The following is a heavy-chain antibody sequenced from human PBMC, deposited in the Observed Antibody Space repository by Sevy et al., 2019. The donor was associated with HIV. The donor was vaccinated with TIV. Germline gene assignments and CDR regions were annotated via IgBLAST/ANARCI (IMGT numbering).Heavy chain of an antibody. CDR2: ISGSGTRT. V-gene: IGHV3-23*01. J-gene: IGHJ6*03. CDR1: GFSFDSYG. Sequence: GVSLRLSCAVSGFSFDSYGMTWVRQAPGKGLEWVSGISGSGTRTYYADSVKGRFIISRDNSKNTLYLQMNSLRSEDTVIYYCAKGGGGHYDPDEIGYYFYYYNMDVWGKGTTVTVSS. D-gene: IGHD3-22*01. CDR3: AKGGGGHYDPDEIGYYFYYYNMDV.